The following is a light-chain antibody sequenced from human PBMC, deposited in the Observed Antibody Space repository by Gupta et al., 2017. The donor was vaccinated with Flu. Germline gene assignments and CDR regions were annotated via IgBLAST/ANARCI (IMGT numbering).Light chain of an antibody. V-gene: IGLV3-21*03. CDR1: NIGSKS. J-gene: IGLJ3*02. CDR3: QVWDSSSDHGV. Sequence: KTARITGGGKNIGSKSLHWYQQKAGPAPVFVVYDDSDRPSGIPERFSGSNSGNTATLTISTVEAGDEADYYCQVWDSSSDHGVFGGGTKLTVL. CDR2: DDS.